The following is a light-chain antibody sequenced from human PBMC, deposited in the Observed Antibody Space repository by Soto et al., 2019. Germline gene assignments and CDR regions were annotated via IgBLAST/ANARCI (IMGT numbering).Light chain of an antibody. CDR1: QSVSIRH. Sequence: IVLTQSPGTLSLSPGEGATLSCRTSQSVSIRHLAWYQQRPGQAPRLLIYATSDRATGTPDRFSGSGSGTDLTLTITSLEPEDFAVYYCQQYGTSWTFGQGTKVEI. CDR3: QQYGTSWT. V-gene: IGKV3-20*01. J-gene: IGKJ1*01. CDR2: ATS.